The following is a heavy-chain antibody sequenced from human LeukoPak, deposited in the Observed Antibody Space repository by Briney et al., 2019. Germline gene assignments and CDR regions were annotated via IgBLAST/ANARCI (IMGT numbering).Heavy chain of an antibody. Sequence: GGSLRLSCAASGFTFSSYWMSWVRQAPGKGLEWVANIKQDGSEKYYVDSVKGRFTISRDNAKNSLYLQMNSLRAEDTAVYYCARVDYYGSGSGHHAFDIWGQGTMVTVSS. CDR2: IKQDGSEK. CDR3: ARVDYYGSGSGHHAFDI. V-gene: IGHV3-7*01. J-gene: IGHJ3*02. D-gene: IGHD3-10*01. CDR1: GFTFSSYW.